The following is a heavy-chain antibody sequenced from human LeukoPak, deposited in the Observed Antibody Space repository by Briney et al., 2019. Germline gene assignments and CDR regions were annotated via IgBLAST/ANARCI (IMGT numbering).Heavy chain of an antibody. CDR3: ARHWGATGFDS. Sequence: PSETLSLTCAVSGYSFSSGYYWGWIRPPPGKGLEWIGSFYHTGSTYYNPSLKSRVTISIDTSKNQFSLKLSSVTAADTAVYYCARHWGATGFDSWGRGTLVTVSS. D-gene: IGHD3-16*01. CDR2: FYHTGST. J-gene: IGHJ4*02. CDR1: GYSFSSGYY. V-gene: IGHV4-38-2*01.